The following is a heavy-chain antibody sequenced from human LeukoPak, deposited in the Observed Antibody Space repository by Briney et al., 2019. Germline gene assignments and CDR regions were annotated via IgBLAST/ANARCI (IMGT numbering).Heavy chain of an antibody. J-gene: IGHJ6*02. Sequence: GGSLRLSCAASGFTFSRYAMHWVRQAPGKGLEWVAVISYDGSNKYYADSVKGRFTISRDNSKNTLYLQMNSLRAEDTAVYYCARGESGGGWYTPVSSRYYYGMDVWGQGTTVTVPS. D-gene: IGHD6-19*01. V-gene: IGHV3-30-3*01. CDR1: GFTFSRYA. CDR3: ARGESGGGWYTPVSSRYYYGMDV. CDR2: ISYDGSNK.